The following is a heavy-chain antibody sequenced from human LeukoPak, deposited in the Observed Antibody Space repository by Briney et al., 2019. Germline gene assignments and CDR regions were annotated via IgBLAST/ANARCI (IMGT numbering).Heavy chain of an antibody. Sequence: GGSLRLSCAASGFTFSSYGMSWVRQAPGKGLEWVSAISGSGGSTYYADSVKGRFTISRDNAKNSLYLQMNSLRAEDTAVYYCARVMTTVIKAFDYWGQGTLVTVSS. D-gene: IGHD4-17*01. J-gene: IGHJ4*02. V-gene: IGHV3-23*01. CDR2: ISGSGGST. CDR3: ARVMTTVIKAFDY. CDR1: GFTFSSYG.